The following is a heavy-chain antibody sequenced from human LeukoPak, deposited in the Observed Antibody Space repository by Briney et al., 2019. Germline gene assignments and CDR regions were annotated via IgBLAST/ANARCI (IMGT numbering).Heavy chain of an antibody. V-gene: IGHV3-74*01. CDR3: ARDVAGLGSL. CDR2: INEHGSIT. Sequence: GGSLRLSCAASGFTFSSYWMHWVRQVPGKGLVWVARINEHGSITDYADSVKDRFTVSRDNAWNTLYLQMNSLRAEDTAVYYCARDVAGLGSLWGQGTLITVSS. D-gene: IGHD3-10*01. J-gene: IGHJ4*02. CDR1: GFTFSSYW.